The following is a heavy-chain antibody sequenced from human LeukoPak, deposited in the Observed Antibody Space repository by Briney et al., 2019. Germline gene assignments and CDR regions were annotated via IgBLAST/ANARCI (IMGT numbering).Heavy chain of an antibody. CDR3: ARVPGLVPGDY. J-gene: IGHJ4*02. Sequence: ASVKVSCKASGYTFTSYDINWVRQATGQGLEWMGWMNPNSGNTGYAQKFQGRVTMTTDTSTSTAYMELRSLRSDDTAVYYCARVPGLVPGDYWGQGTLVTVSS. D-gene: IGHD6-19*01. CDR1: GYTFTSYD. V-gene: IGHV1-8*01. CDR2: MNPNSGNT.